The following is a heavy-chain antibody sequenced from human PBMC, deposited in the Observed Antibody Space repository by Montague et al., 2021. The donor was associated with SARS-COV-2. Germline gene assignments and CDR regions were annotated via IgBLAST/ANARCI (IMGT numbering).Heavy chain of an antibody. D-gene: IGHD6-19*01. J-gene: IGHJ6*02. Sequence: SETLSLTCTVSSDSVSSGNYFWTWIRQPPGKGLEWIGYIFYTGSANYNPSLKSRVTISVDTSNNQFSLKLKSMSAADTAVYYCARISRGSSGWGWYNYNGTDVWGQGTTVIVSS. CDR3: ARISRGSSGWGWYNYNGTDV. V-gene: IGHV4-61*01. CDR2: IFYTGSA. CDR1: SDSVSSGNYF.